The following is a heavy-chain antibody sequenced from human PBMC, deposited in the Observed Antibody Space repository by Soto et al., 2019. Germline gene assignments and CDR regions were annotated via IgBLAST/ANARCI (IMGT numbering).Heavy chain of an antibody. CDR2: IYYSGST. D-gene: IGHD5-12*01. CDR1: GGSISSSSYY. V-gene: IGHV4-39*01. CDR3: ASPSGYDRSYYYYGMDV. J-gene: IGHJ6*02. Sequence: SETLSLTCTVSGGSISSSSYYWGWIRQPPGKGLEWIGSIYYSGSTYYNPSLKSRVTISVDTSKNQFSLKLSSVTAADTAVYYCASPSGYDRSYYYYGMDVWGQGTTVTV.